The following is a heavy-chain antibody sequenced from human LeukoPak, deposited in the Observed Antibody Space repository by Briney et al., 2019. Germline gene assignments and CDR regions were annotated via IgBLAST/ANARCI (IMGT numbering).Heavy chain of an antibody. CDR1: GNTFTTYA. D-gene: IGHD5-18*01. J-gene: IGHJ5*02. CDR2: ISAGNGNT. V-gene: IGHV1-3*01. CDR3: ARDKVDTAMVIRRWWFDP. Sequence: ASVKVSCKASGNTFTTYAIHWVRQAPGQRLEWMGWISAGNGNTKYSQKFQGRVTITRDTSATTAYMELSSLRSEDTAVYYCARDKVDTAMVIRRWWFDPWGQGTLVTVSS.